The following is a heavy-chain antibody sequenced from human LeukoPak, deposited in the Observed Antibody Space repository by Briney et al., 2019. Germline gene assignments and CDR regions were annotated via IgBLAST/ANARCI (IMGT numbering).Heavy chain of an antibody. Sequence: ASVKVSCRASGYTFTSYGISWVRQAPGQGLEWMGWISAYNGNTNYAQKLQGRVTMTTDTSTSTAYMELRSLRSDDTAVYYCARDIPDYWYFDLWGRGTLVTVSS. CDR3: ARDIPDYWYFDL. J-gene: IGHJ2*01. D-gene: IGHD2-2*01. CDR1: GYTFTSYG. CDR2: ISAYNGNT. V-gene: IGHV1-18*01.